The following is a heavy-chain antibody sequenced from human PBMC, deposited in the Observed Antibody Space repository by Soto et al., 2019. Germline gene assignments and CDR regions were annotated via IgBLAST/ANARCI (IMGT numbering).Heavy chain of an antibody. Sequence: GGSLRLSCAASGFSFRNYWMTWVRQAPGKGLEWVANIKQDESEKYFVDSLKGRFTISRDNAKSSLYLQMTSLRAEDTAVYYCAKDVRPDGYWVFAYWGQGTLVTVSS. V-gene: IGHV3-7*01. CDR3: AKDVRPDGYWVFAY. J-gene: IGHJ4*02. CDR1: GFSFRNYW. D-gene: IGHD6-25*01. CDR2: IKQDESEK.